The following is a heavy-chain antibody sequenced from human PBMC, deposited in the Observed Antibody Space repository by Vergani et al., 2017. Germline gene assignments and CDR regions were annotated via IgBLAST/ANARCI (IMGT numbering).Heavy chain of an antibody. Sequence: QVQLVQSGAEVKKPGSSVKVSCKASGGTFSSYTISWVRQAPGQGLEWMGRIIPILGIANYAQKFQGRVTITADKSTSTAYMELSSLRSEDTVVYYCARDSGYSYGQGSDYWGQGTLVTVSS. J-gene: IGHJ4*02. D-gene: IGHD5-18*01. CDR1: GGTFSSYT. CDR3: ARDSGYSYGQGSDY. V-gene: IGHV1-69*08. CDR2: IIPILGIA.